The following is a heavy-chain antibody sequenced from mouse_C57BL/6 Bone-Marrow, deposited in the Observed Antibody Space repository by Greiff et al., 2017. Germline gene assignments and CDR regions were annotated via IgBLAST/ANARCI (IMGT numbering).Heavy chain of an antibody. CDR2: IYPTSGYT. D-gene: IGHD2-1*01. J-gene: IGHJ2*01. V-gene: IGHV1-81*01. CDR1: GYTFTSYW. Sequence: VKLQQPGAELVRPGASVKLSCKASGYTFTSYWIRWVKQRPGQGLEWIGEIYPTSGYTYYNEKFKGKATLTADKSSSTAYMELRSLTSEDSAVXMGDDYDGRGGDYWGQGTTLTVSS. CDR3: DDYDGRGGDY.